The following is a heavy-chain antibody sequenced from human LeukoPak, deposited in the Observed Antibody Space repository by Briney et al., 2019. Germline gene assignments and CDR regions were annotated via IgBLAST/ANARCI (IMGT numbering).Heavy chain of an antibody. CDR3: ARNGLSSGYDSPYYYYMDV. Sequence: GGSLRLSCAASGFTFSSYSMNWVRQAPGKGLEWVSSISSSSSYIYYADSVKGRFTISRDNAKNSLYLQMNSLRAEDTAVYYCARNGLSSGYDSPYYYYMDVWGKGTTVTVSS. CDR2: ISSSSSYI. V-gene: IGHV3-21*01. CDR1: GFTFSSYS. D-gene: IGHD5-12*01. J-gene: IGHJ6*03.